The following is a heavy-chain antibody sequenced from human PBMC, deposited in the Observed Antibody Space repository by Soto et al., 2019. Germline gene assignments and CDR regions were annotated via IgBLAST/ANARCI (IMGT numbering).Heavy chain of an antibody. CDR2: ISGSGGST. Sequence: GGSLRLSCAASGFRFSSYGMSWVRQAPGKGLEWVSAISGSGGSTYYADSVKGRFAISRDNSKNTLYLQMNSLRAEDTAVYYCAKVPDYDILTGYVDYWGQGTLVTVSS. J-gene: IGHJ4*02. CDR1: GFRFSSYG. V-gene: IGHV3-23*01. CDR3: AKVPDYDILTGYVDY. D-gene: IGHD3-9*01.